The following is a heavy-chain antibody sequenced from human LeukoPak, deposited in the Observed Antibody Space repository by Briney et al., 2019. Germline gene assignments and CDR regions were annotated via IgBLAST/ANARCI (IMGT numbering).Heavy chain of an antibody. CDR2: IYYSGST. J-gene: IGHJ4*02. Sequence: SETLSLTCTVSGGSISSSSYYWGWIRQPPGKGLEWIGSIYYSGSTYYNPSLKSRVTISVDTSKNQFSLKLSSVTAADTAVYYCARLYYSDSSGYVDYCGQGTLVTVSS. D-gene: IGHD3-22*01. CDR1: GGSISSSSYY. CDR3: ARLYYSDSSGYVDY. V-gene: IGHV4-39*01.